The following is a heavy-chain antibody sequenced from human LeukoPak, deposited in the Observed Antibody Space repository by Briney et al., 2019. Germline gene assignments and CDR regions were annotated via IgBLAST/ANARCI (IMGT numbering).Heavy chain of an antibody. V-gene: IGHV3-23*01. J-gene: IGHJ4*02. D-gene: IGHD5-12*01. Sequence: PGGSLRLSCAASGFTFSSYAMSWVRQAPGKGLEWVSAISGSGGSTYYAYSVKGRFTISRDNSKNTLYLQMNSLRAEDTAVYYCAKSRSGYDLLLAGYYFDYWGQGTLVTVSS. CDR2: ISGSGGST. CDR3: AKSRSGYDLLLAGYYFDY. CDR1: GFTFSSYA.